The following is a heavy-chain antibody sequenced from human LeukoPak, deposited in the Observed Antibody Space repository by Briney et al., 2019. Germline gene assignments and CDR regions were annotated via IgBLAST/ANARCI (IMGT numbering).Heavy chain of an antibody. J-gene: IGHJ4*02. CDR3: ARDTPQHLKRFDY. Sequence: ASVKVSCKASGYTLDRFGISWVRQAPGQGLEWLGWINPYNGKTIFGEKFQGRVIMTTDTSTSTVYMELTSLRSDDTAVYFCARDTPQHLKRFDYWGQATLVTVSS. CDR2: INPYNGKT. V-gene: IGHV1-18*01. CDR1: GYTLDRFG.